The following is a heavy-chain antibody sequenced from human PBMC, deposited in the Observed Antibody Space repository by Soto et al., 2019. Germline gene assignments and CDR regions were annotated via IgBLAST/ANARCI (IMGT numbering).Heavy chain of an antibody. CDR1: GGSISSSNW. D-gene: IGHD6-13*01. J-gene: IGHJ4*02. Sequence: SSETLSLTCAVSGGSISSSNWWSRVRQPPGKGLEWIGEIYHSGSTNYNPSLKSRVTISVDKSKNQFSLKLSSVTAADPAVYYCAWIAAARTNFDYWGQVTLVTDS. CDR2: IYHSGST. CDR3: AWIAAARTNFDY. V-gene: IGHV4-4*02.